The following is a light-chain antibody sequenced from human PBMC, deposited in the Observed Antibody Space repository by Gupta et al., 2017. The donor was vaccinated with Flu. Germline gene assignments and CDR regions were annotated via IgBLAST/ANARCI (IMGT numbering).Light chain of an antibody. J-gene: IGKJ1*01. CDR1: QSVSSSY. V-gene: IGKV3-20*01. CDR2: GAS. Sequence: MVLTQSPGTLSLSPGERATLSCRASQSVSSSYLAWYQQKPGQAPRLLIYGASSRATGIPDRFSGSGSGTDFTLTISRLEPEDFAVYYCQQYGSSPQTFGQGTKVELK. CDR3: QQYGSSPQT.